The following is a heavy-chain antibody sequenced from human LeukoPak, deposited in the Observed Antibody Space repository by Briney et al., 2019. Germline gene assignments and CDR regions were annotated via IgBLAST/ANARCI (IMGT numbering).Heavy chain of an antibody. CDR1: GFTFSNYG. CDR3: AKGYGQRLVNNWFDP. Sequence: GGSLRLSCAASGFTFSNYGMHWVRQAPGKGLEWVAVISHDGSNKYYADSAKGRFTISRDNSKSTLYLEMNSLRVEDTAVFFCAKGYGQRLVNNWFDPWGQGTLVTVSS. V-gene: IGHV3-30*18. CDR2: ISHDGSNK. D-gene: IGHD6-13*01. J-gene: IGHJ5*02.